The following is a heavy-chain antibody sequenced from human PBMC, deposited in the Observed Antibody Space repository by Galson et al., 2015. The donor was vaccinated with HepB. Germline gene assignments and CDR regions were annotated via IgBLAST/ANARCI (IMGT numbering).Heavy chain of an antibody. CDR1: GFTFSSYW. CDR2: IKQDGSEK. V-gene: IGHV3-7*03. Sequence: SLRLSCAASGFTFSSYWMSWVRQAPGKGLEWVANIKQDGSEKYYVDSVKGRFTISRDNAKNSLYLQMNSLRAEDTAVYYCARRGVRWFDAFDIWGQGTMVTVSS. J-gene: IGHJ3*02. CDR3: ARRGVRWFDAFDI. D-gene: IGHD4-23*01.